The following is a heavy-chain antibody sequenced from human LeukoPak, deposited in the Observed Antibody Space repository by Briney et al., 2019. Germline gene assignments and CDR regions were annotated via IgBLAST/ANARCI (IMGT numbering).Heavy chain of an antibody. Sequence: SVKVSCKASGGTFSSYAISWVRQAPGQGLEWMGGIIPIFGTANYAQKFQGRVTMTRNTSISTAYMELSSLRSEDTAVYYCARTVRGLNDYWGQGTLVTVSS. D-gene: IGHD3-10*01. J-gene: IGHJ4*02. CDR2: IIPIFGTA. CDR3: ARTVRGLNDY. CDR1: GGTFSSYA. V-gene: IGHV1-69*05.